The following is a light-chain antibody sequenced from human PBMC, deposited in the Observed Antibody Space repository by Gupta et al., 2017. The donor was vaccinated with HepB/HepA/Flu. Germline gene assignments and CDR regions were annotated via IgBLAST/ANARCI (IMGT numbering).Light chain of an antibody. Sequence: SVLTQPPSASGPPGQRVTISCSGSSSNIGSNYVYWYQQFPGTAPNLLIYRNNQRPSGVPDRFSGSKSGTSASLAISGLRSDDEADYYCATGDDSRSGYVFGNGTNVTVL. CDR3: ATGDDSRSGYV. CDR2: RNN. J-gene: IGLJ1*01. CDR1: SSNIGSNY. V-gene: IGLV1-47*01.